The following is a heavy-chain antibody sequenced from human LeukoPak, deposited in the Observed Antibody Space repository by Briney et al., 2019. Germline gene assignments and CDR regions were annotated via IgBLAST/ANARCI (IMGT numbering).Heavy chain of an antibody. CDR3: ATEATDCTAACYSLSDY. CDR2: ISGSGGST. D-gene: IGHD2-21*01. J-gene: IGHJ4*02. V-gene: IGHV3-23*01. CDR1: EFTLSSYS. Sequence: GGSLRLSCAASEFTLSSYSLTWVRQAPGKGLEWVSLISGSGGSTYYADSVRGRFTISRDNSKNTLYLQMNTLRAGDTAVYYRATEATDCTAACYSLSDYWGQGTLVTVSS.